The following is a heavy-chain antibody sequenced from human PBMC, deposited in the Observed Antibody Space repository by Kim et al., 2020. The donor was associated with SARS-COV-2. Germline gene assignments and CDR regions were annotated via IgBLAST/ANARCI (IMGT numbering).Heavy chain of an antibody. V-gene: IGHV4-39*01. CDR1: GGSISSSSYY. CDR3: ARLDLVVGAKLQTAFDI. Sequence: SETLSLTCTVSGGSISSSSYYWGWIRQPPGKGLEWIGSIYYSGSTYYNPSLKSRVTISVDTSKNQFSLKLSSVTAADTAVYYCARLDLVVGAKLQTAFDIWGQGTMVTVSS. J-gene: IGHJ3*02. D-gene: IGHD1-26*01. CDR2: IYYSGST.